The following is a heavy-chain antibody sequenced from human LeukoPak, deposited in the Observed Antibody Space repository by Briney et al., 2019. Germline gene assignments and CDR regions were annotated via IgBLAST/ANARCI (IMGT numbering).Heavy chain of an antibody. CDR1: GFTFSSYA. D-gene: IGHD5-12*01. CDR2: ISYDGSNK. CDR3: ARDPTYSGYGYYYYYGMDV. Sequence: PGRSLRLSCAASGFTFSSYAMHWVRQAPGKGLEWVAVISYDGSNKYYADSVKGRFTISRDNSENTLYLQMNSLRAEDTAVYYCARDPTYSGYGYYYYYGMDVWGQGTTVTVSS. J-gene: IGHJ6*02. V-gene: IGHV3-30*04.